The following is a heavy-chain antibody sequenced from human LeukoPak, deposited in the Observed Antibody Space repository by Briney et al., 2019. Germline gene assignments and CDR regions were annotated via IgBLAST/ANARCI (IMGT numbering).Heavy chain of an antibody. V-gene: IGHV3-23*01. J-gene: IGHJ3*01. CDR1: GFTFSSYA. Sequence: PGGSLRLSCAASGFTFSSYAMTWVRQAPGKGLEWVSSIRGSGDGTSYADSVKGRFTMSRDISKNTLYLQMNSLRAEDTAIYYCGRDPNGDYVGAFDFWGQGTLVTVSS. D-gene: IGHD4-17*01. CDR2: IRGSGDGT. CDR3: GRDPNGDYVGAFDF.